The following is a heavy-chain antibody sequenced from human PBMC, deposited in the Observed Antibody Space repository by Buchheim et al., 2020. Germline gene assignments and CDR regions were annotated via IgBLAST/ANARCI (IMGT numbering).Heavy chain of an antibody. CDR3: AKTSGSYSRPFDY. CDR2: ISGNGGNT. D-gene: IGHD1-26*01. J-gene: IGHJ4*02. V-gene: IGHV3-23*04. CDR1: GFTFSSYG. Sequence: VQLVESGGGVVQPGRSLRLSCAASGFTFSSYGMHWVRQAPGMGLEWVSAISGNGGNTLYADSVKGRFTISRDHSKNTLYLQMNSLRAEDTAIYYCAKTSGSYSRPFDYWGQGTL.